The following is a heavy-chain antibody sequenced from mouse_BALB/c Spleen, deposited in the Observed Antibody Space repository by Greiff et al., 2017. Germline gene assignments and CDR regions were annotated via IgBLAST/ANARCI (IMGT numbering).Heavy chain of an antibody. D-gene: IGHD1-1*01. V-gene: IGHV1S137*01. CDR2: ISTYYGDA. J-gene: IGHJ2*01. CDR1: GYTFTDYA. CDR3: ARYGSSFDY. Sequence: VQLQQSGAELVRPGVSVKISCKGSGYTFTDYAMHWVKQSHAQSLEWIGVISTYYGDASYNQKFKGKATMTVDKSSSTAYMELARLTSEESAIYYCARYGSSFDYWGQGTTLTVSS.